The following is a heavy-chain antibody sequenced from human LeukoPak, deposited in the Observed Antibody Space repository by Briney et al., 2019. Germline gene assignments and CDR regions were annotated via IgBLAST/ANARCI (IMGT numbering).Heavy chain of an antibody. Sequence: ASVKVSRKASAYTFTSYGITWVRQAPGQGLEWMGWISPYNGNTHYAQILQDRVTMTTDTSTKTAYMELRSLTSDDTAVYYCARALRYTNSPSSFDYWGQGTLVTVSS. V-gene: IGHV1-18*01. CDR1: AYTFTSYG. D-gene: IGHD2-2*02. J-gene: IGHJ4*02. CDR2: ISPYNGNT. CDR3: ARALRYTNSPSSFDY.